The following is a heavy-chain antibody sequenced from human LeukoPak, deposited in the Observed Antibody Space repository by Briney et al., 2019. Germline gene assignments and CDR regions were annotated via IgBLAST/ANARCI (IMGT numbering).Heavy chain of an antibody. J-gene: IGHJ4*02. CDR3: TRVRVVVGWVLSRYFDY. CDR2: IRGKAYGGTT. D-gene: IGHD3-22*01. CDR1: GLTFSDYS. Sequence: AGGSLRLSCTASGLTFSDYSMNWVRQAPGKGLEWVGFIRGKAYGGTTEYAASVKGRFTISRDGSKSIAYLQMNSLKTEDTAVYYCTRVRVVVGWVLSRYFDYWGQGTLVTVSS. V-gene: IGHV3-49*04.